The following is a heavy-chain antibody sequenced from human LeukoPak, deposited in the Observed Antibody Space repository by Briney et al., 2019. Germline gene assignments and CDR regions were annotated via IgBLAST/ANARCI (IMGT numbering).Heavy chain of an antibody. CDR2: IHASGPT. V-gene: IGHV4-4*09. CDR3: ARDDAGIAARPFDN. J-gene: IGHJ4*02. Sequence: SETLSLTCTVSGGSISTYYWSWIRRPPGKGLEWIAYIHASGPTNYNPSLKSRITISVDTSKNQFSLKLSSVTAADTAVYYCARDDAGIAARPFDNWGQGNLVTVSS. CDR1: GGSISTYY. D-gene: IGHD6-6*01.